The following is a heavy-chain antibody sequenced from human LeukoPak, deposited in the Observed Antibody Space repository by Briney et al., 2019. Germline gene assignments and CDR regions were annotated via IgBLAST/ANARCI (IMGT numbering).Heavy chain of an antibody. D-gene: IGHD3-3*01. CDR1: GGSISSYY. J-gene: IGHJ3*02. CDR2: IYYSGST. Sequence: SSETLSLTYTVSGGSISSYYWSWIRQPPGKGLEWIGYIYYSGSTNYNPSLKSRVTISVDTSKNQFSLKLSSVAAADTAVYYCARQTYDFWSGYGAFDIWGQGTMVTVSS. CDR3: ARQTYDFWSGYGAFDI. V-gene: IGHV4-59*01.